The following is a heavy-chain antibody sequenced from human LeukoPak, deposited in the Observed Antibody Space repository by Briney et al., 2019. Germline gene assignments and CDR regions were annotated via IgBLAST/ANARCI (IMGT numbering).Heavy chain of an antibody. CDR1: GFTFDDYG. CDR3: AKAGYSSSYYDY. V-gene: IGHV3-20*04. Sequence: GGSLRLSCAASGFTFDDYGMSWVRQVPGKGLEWVSGIDWSGGSIGYADSVEGRFTISRDNTKNSLYLQMNSLRAEDTAVYYCAKAGYSSSYYDYWGQGTLVTVSS. J-gene: IGHJ4*02. CDR2: IDWSGGSI. D-gene: IGHD6-13*01.